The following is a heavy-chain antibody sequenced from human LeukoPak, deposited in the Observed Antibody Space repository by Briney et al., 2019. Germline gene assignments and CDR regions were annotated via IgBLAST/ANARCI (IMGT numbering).Heavy chain of an antibody. J-gene: IGHJ3*02. CDR3: ARDTALDI. Sequence: GGSLRLSCAASGFTFSSYWMSWVRQAPGKGLEGVANINQDGREIYYVDTVKGRVTISRDNAKNSLYVQMNSLRAEDTAVYYCARDTALDIWGQGTMVTVSS. CDR1: GFTFSSYW. CDR2: INQDGREI. V-gene: IGHV3-7*01.